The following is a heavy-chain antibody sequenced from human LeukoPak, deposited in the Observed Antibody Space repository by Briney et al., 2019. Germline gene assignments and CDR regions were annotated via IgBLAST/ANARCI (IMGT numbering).Heavy chain of an antibody. Sequence: PVKVSCKASGGTFSSYAISWVRQAPGQGLEWMGGIIPIFGTANYAQKFQGRVTITADKSTSTAYMELSGLRSEDTAVYYCARGESSGWTPLDYFDYWGQGTLVTVSS. CDR1: GGTFSSYA. D-gene: IGHD6-19*01. J-gene: IGHJ4*02. CDR2: IIPIFGTA. V-gene: IGHV1-69*06. CDR3: ARGESSGWTPLDYFDY.